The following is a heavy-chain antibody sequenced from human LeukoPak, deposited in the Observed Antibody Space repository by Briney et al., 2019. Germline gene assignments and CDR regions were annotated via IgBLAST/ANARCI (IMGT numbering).Heavy chain of an antibody. V-gene: IGHV3-74*01. J-gene: IGHJ2*01. D-gene: IGHD6-13*01. CDR2: MNSDGSST. CDR1: GFTLSNYW. CDR3: AREAAATGAWYFDF. Sequence: GGSLRLSCAASGFTLSNYWMHWVRQAPGKGLVWVSRMNSDGSSTTYADPVKGRFTISRDNAKNTLYLQMNSLRAEDTAVYFCAREAAATGAWYFDFWGRGTLVSVSS.